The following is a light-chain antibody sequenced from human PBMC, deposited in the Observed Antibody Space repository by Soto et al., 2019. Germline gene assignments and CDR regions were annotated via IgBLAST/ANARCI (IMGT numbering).Light chain of an antibody. J-gene: IGLJ2*01. CDR3: SSYTSSSTRVV. CDR1: SSDVGGYNY. Sequence: QSVLTQPASVSGPPGQSITISCTGTSSDVGGYNYVSWYQQHPGKAPKLMIYDVSNRPSGVSNRFSGSKSGNTASLTISGLQAEDEADYYCSSYTSSSTRVVFGGGTQLTVL. V-gene: IGLV2-14*01. CDR2: DVS.